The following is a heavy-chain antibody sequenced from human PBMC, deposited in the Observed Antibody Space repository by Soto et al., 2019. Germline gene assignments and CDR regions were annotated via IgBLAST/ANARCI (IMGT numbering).Heavy chain of an antibody. CDR3: ASLDTSMANWFDP. CDR1: GFNFRYYW. CDR2: INQDGREE. Sequence: EVQLVESGGGLVQPGGSLRLSCVASGFNFRYYWMSWVRQAPGKGLEWVANINQDGREEYYVDSVKGRFTISRDNAKNSLYLQMNGLRAEDTAVYYCASLDTSMANWFDPWGQGTLVTVSS. J-gene: IGHJ5*02. V-gene: IGHV3-7*01. D-gene: IGHD5-18*01.